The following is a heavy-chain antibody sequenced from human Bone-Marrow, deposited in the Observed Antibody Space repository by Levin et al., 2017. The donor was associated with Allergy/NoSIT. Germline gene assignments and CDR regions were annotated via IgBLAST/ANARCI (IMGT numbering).Heavy chain of an antibody. D-gene: IGHD5-18*01. Sequence: SCAASGFTFSSYGMHWVRQAPGKGLEWVAVISYDGSNKYYADSVKGRFTISRDNSKNTLYLQMNSLRAEDTAVYYCAADPVDTAMVIDYWGQGTLVTVSS. CDR1: GFTFSSYG. CDR2: ISYDGSNK. J-gene: IGHJ4*02. V-gene: IGHV3-30*03. CDR3: AADPVDTAMVIDY.